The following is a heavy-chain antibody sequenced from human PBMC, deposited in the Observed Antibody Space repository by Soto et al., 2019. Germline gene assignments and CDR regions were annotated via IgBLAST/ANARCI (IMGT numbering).Heavy chain of an antibody. J-gene: IGHJ4*02. CDR1: GGTFSSYA. CDR2: IIPIFGTA. CDR3: GRESRYCSGGSCYCLPGIDY. Sequence: QVQLVQSGAEVKKPGSSVKVSCKASGGTFSSYAISWVRQAPGQGLEWMGGIIPIFGTANYAQKFQGRVTITGVESTSAAYMGLSSLRSEDTAVYYCGRESRYCSGGSCYCLPGIDYWGQGTLVTVSS. V-gene: IGHV1-69*12. D-gene: IGHD2-15*01.